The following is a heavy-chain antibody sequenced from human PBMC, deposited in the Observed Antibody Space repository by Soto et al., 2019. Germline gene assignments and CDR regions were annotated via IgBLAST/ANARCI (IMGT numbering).Heavy chain of an antibody. CDR1: GCSLSSSSYY. CDR3: ARRYGASFDY. D-gene: IGHD4-17*01. CDR2: IYYSGST. Sequence: SETLSLTCTVSGCSLSSSSYYWGWIRQPPGKGLEWIGSIYYSGSTYYNPSLKSRVTISVDTSKNQFSLKLSSVTAADTAVYYCARRYGASFDYWGQGTLVTVSS. V-gene: IGHV4-39*07. J-gene: IGHJ4*02.